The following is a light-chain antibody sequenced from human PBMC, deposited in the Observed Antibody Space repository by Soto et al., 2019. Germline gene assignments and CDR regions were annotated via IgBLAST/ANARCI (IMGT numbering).Light chain of an antibody. CDR1: QSVSSRH. V-gene: IGKV3-20*01. J-gene: IGKJ1*01. Sequence: EIVVTQSPGTLSLSPGERATLSCRASQSVSSRHLAWYQQKPGQAPRLLIYGTSNRATGIPDRFSGSGSGQDFSLIISRLETEDFAVYYCQYYGSSPQTFGQGTKVEIK. CDR3: QYYGSSPQT. CDR2: GTS.